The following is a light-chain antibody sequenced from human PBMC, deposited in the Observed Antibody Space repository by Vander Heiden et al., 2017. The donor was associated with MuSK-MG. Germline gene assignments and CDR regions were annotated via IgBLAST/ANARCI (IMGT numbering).Light chain of an antibody. CDR1: QSVSSY. V-gene: IGKV3-11*01. Sequence: EIVLTQSTATLSLSPGERATLSCRASQSVSSYLAWYQQKPGQAPRLLIYDASNRATGIQARFSGSGDGTDFTLTISSREPEDFAVYYCQQRTNGPPMLTFGGGTKVEIK. CDR2: DAS. CDR3: QQRTNGPPMLT. J-gene: IGKJ4*01.